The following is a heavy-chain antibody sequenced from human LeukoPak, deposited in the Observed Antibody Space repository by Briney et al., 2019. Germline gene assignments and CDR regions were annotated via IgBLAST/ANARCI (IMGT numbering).Heavy chain of an antibody. J-gene: IGHJ4*02. D-gene: IGHD4-17*01. CDR3: ARENDYGDFFDY. Sequence: GGSLRLSCAASGFTFSSYWMHWVRQAPGKGLVWVSRINSDGSSTSYADSVKGRFTISRDNAKNSLYLQMNSLRDEDTAVYYCARENDYGDFFDYWGQGTLVTVSS. CDR1: GFTFSSYW. V-gene: IGHV3-74*01. CDR2: INSDGSST.